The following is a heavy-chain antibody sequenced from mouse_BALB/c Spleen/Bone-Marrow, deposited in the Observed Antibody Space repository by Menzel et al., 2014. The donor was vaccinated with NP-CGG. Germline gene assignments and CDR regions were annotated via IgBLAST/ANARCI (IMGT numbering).Heavy chain of an antibody. CDR1: GFNIKDTY. D-gene: IGHD1-1*01. Sequence: EVQLQQSGAELVKPGASVKLSCTASGFNIKDTYMHWVKQSPEQGLEWIGRIDPANGNTKYDPKFQGKATITADTSSNTANLQLSSLTSEDTAVYYCAVYYYGISSFVYWGQGTLVTVSA. J-gene: IGHJ3*01. CDR3: AVYYYGISSFVY. V-gene: IGHV14-3*02. CDR2: IDPANGNT.